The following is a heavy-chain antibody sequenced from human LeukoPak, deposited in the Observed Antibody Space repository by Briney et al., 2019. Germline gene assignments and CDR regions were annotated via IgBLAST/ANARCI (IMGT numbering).Heavy chain of an antibody. CDR1: GFTFSSYW. CDR3: GASVFW. CDR2: IKQDGSEK. D-gene: IGHD3-3*01. Sequence: GGSLRLSCAASGFTFSSYWMSWVRQAPGKGLELVANIKQDGSEKNCVDSVKGRFTISRDNAKNSLYLEMNSLRAEDSAVYYCGASVFWWGQGTLVTVSS. J-gene: IGHJ4*02. V-gene: IGHV3-7*03.